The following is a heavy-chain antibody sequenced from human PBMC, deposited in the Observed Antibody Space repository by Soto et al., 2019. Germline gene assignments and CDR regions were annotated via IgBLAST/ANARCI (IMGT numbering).Heavy chain of an antibody. CDR1: GFTFSSYG. Sequence: ESGGGVVQPGRSLRLSCAASGFTFSSYGMHWVRQAPGKGLEWVAVISYDGSNKYYADSVKGRFTISRDNSKNTLYLQMNSLRAEDTAVHYCAKDVSITIFGVVMGMDVWGQGTTVTVSS. CDR3: AKDVSITIFGVVMGMDV. V-gene: IGHV3-30*18. D-gene: IGHD3-3*01. CDR2: ISYDGSNK. J-gene: IGHJ6*02.